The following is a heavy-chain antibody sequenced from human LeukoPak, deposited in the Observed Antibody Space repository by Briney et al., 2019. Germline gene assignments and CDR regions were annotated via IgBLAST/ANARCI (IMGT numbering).Heavy chain of an antibody. V-gene: IGHV3-30*02. CDR2: IRYDGSNK. CDR3: AKAKGVGATQADY. D-gene: IGHD1-26*01. Sequence: PGGSLRLPCAASGFTFSSYGMHWVRQAPGKGLEWVAFIRYDGSNKYYADSVKGRFTISRDNSKNTLYLQMNSLRAEDTAVYYCAKAKGVGATQADYWGQGTLVTVSS. J-gene: IGHJ4*02. CDR1: GFTFSSYG.